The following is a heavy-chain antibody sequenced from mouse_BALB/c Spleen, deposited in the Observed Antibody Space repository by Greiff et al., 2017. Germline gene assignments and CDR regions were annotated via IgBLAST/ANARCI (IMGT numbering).Heavy chain of an antibody. CDR1: GYAFTNYL. CDR3: ARLGSWELRDFDY. J-gene: IGHJ2*01. Sequence: QVQLQQSGAELVRPGTSVKVSCKASGYAFTNYLIEWVKQRPGQGLEWIGVINPGSGGTNYNEKFKGKATLTADKSSSTAYMQLSSLTSDDSAVYFCARLGSWELRDFDYWGQGTTLTVSS. V-gene: IGHV1-54*03. CDR2: INPGSGGT. D-gene: IGHD2-1*01.